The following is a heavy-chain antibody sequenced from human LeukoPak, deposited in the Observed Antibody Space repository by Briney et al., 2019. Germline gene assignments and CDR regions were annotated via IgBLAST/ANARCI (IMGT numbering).Heavy chain of an antibody. J-gene: IGHJ4*02. D-gene: IGHD3-9*01. CDR1: GGTFSSYA. CDR2: IIPIFGTA. CDR3: ARGDMSEDYDILTGYSEFDY. V-gene: IGHV1-69*01. Sequence: GSSVKVSCKSSGGTFSSYAIIWVRQAPGQGLDWMGGIIPIFGTANYAQKFQGRVTITADESTSTAYMELSSLRSEDTAVYYCARGDMSEDYDILTGYSEFDYWGQGTLVTVSS.